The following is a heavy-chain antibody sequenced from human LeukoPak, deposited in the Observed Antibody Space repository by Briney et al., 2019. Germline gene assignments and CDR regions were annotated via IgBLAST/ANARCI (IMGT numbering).Heavy chain of an antibody. D-gene: IGHD3-10*01. CDR2: LYAGGES. Sequence: GGSLRLSCAASGFAVKSSYMNWVRQAPGKGLEWVSVLYAGGESYYADSVLGRFTISRDNSNNAVFLEMYSLTADDTAVYFCARDSAGNQYSSGNFDLWGQGTLVTVSS. CDR1: GFAVKSSY. CDR3: ARDSAGNQYSSGNFDL. J-gene: IGHJ4*02. V-gene: IGHV3-53*01.